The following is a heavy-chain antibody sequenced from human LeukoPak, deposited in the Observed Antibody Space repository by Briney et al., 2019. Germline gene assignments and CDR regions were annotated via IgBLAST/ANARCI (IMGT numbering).Heavy chain of an antibody. J-gene: IGHJ3*02. Sequence: ASVKVSCKASGYTFTTYGITWVRQAPGQGLERMGWINPNSGGTNYAQKFQGRVTMTRDTSISTAYMELSRLRSDDTAVYYCAREGIAAAGTYAFDIWGQGTMVTVSS. CDR3: AREGIAAAGTYAFDI. CDR2: INPNSGGT. D-gene: IGHD6-13*01. V-gene: IGHV1-2*02. CDR1: GYTFTTYG.